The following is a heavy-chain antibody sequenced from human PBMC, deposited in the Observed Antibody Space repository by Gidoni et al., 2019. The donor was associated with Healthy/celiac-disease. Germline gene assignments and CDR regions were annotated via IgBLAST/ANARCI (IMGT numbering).Heavy chain of an antibody. Sequence: QVQLQESGPGLVKPSQTLSLTCTVSGGSISSGGYYWSWIRQHPGKGLEWIGYIYYSGSTYYNPSLKSRVTISVDTSKNQFSLKLSSVTAADTAVYYCARRGWSLYYYYGMDVWGQGTTVTVSS. V-gene: IGHV4-31*03. J-gene: IGHJ6*02. CDR1: GGSISSGGYY. CDR2: IYYSGST. CDR3: ARRGWSLYYYYGMDV.